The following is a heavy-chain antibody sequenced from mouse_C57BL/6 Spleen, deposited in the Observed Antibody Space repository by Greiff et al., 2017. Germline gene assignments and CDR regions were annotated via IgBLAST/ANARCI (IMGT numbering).Heavy chain of an antibody. Sequence: VQLQQPGAELVKPGASVKMSCKASGYTFTSYWITWVKQRPGQGLEWIGDIYPGSGSTNYNEKFKGKATLTVDTSSSTAYMQLSSLTSEDSAVYYCAREEGYYRYFDVWGTGTTVTVAS. CDR2: IYPGSGST. D-gene: IGHD2-2*01. CDR1: GYTFTSYW. V-gene: IGHV1-55*01. CDR3: AREEGYYRYFDV. J-gene: IGHJ1*03.